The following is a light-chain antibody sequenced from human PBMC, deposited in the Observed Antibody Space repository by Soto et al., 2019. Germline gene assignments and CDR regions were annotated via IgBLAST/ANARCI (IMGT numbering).Light chain of an antibody. CDR2: GTS. J-gene: IGKJ1*01. V-gene: IGKV3-20*01. CDR3: QQYGNTPWT. CDR1: QSFSSSY. Sequence: EIVLTQSPGTLSLSPGERATLSCRASQSFSSSYLAWYQHKPGQAPRLLISGTSSRATGIPDRFSGSGAGTDFTLTISRLEPEDFEVYYCQQYGNTPWTFGQGTQVDIX.